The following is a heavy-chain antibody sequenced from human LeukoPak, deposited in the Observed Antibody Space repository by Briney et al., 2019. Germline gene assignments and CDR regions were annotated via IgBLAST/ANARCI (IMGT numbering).Heavy chain of an antibody. J-gene: IGHJ4*02. CDR3: ARSGAVAGTFDY. CDR1: GGSISSSSYY. Sequence: PSETLSLTCTVSGGSISSSSYYWRWLRQPPGKVLEWNGSIYYSGSTYYIPSLKSRVTISVDTSKNQFPLKLSSVTAADTAVYYCARSGAVAGTFDYRGQATLVTVSS. V-gene: IGHV4-39*01. CDR2: IYYSGST. D-gene: IGHD6-19*01.